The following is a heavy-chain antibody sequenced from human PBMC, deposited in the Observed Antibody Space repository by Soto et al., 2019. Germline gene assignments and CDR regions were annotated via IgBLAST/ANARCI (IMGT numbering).Heavy chain of an antibody. V-gene: IGHV3-33*01. CDR1: GFTFSSYG. D-gene: IGHD3-9*01. CDR3: ARDRDVLGYFDWLPLYYYGMDV. Sequence: QVQLVESGGGVVQPGRSLRLSCAASGFTFSSYGMHWVRQAPGKGLEWVAVIWYDGSNKYYADSVKGRFTISRDNSKNTLYLQMNSLRAEDTAVYYCARDRDVLGYFDWLPLYYYGMDVWGQGTTVTVSS. CDR2: IWYDGSNK. J-gene: IGHJ6*02.